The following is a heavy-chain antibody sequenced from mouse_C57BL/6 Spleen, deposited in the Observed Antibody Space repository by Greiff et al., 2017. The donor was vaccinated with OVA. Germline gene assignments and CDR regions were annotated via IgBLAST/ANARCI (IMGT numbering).Heavy chain of an antibody. V-gene: IGHV1-62-2*01. CDR2: FYPGSGSI. Sequence: QVQLKESGAELVKPGASVKLSCKASGYTFTEYTIHWVKQRSGQGLEWIGWFYPGSGSIKYNEKFKDKATLTADKSSSTAYMELSRLTSDDSAVYSCERHEGPAYYSNPYYFGYWGQGTTLTVSS. CDR3: ERHEGPAYYSNPYYFGY. J-gene: IGHJ2*01. CDR1: GYTFTEYT. D-gene: IGHD2-5*01.